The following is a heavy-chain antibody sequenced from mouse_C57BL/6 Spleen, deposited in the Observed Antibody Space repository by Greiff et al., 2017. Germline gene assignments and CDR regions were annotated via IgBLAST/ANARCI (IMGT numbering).Heavy chain of an antibody. Sequence: VQLQPSGAELVKPGASVKMSCKASGYTFTTYPIEWMKQNHGKSLEWIGNFHPYNDDTKSNEKFKGKATLTVEKSSSTVYLELSRLNSDASDVYNCARDGEDYSIAYWGQGTLVTVS. CDR2: FHPYNDDT. CDR3: ARDGEDYSIAY. V-gene: IGHV1-47*01. D-gene: IGHD2-12*01. CDR1: GYTFTTYP. J-gene: IGHJ3*01.